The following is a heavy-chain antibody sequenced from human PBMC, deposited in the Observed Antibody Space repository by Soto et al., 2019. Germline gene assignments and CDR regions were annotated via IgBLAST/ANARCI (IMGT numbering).Heavy chain of an antibody. CDR1: GYTFTNYG. V-gene: IGHV1-18*04. CDR2: ISTYNSNT. D-gene: IGHD2-21*02. J-gene: IGHJ4*02. CDR3: ARDERDSCSGGDCFYFDS. Sequence: QVPLVQSGGEVKKPGASMKVSCKASGYTFTNYGISWVRQAPGQGLEWLGWISTYNSNTNSAPRLQGRITMTTDTSTSTAYMELRSLTSDDTAVYYCARDERDSCSGGDCFYFDSWGQGTLVTVSS.